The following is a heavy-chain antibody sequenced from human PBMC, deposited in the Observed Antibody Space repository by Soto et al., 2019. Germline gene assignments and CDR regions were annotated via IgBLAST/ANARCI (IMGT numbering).Heavy chain of an antibody. J-gene: IGHJ3*02. V-gene: IGHV4-31*03. D-gene: IGHD3-3*01. CDR1: GGSISSGGYY. CDR2: IYYSGST. Sequence: SETLSLTCTVSGGSISSGGYYWSWIRQHPGKGLEWIGYIYYSGSTYYNPSLKSRVTISVDTSKNQFSLKLSSVTAADTAVYYCARVSVGSGYDFWSGSYAFDIWGQGTMVTVSS. CDR3: ARVSVGSGYDFWSGSYAFDI.